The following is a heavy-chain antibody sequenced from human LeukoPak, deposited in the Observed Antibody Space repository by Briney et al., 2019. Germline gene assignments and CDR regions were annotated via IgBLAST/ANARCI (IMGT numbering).Heavy chain of an antibody. J-gene: IGHJ4*02. CDR3: ASLRSRGYSYGSDY. D-gene: IGHD5-18*01. V-gene: IGHV4-39*07. CDR1: GGSISSSSYY. Sequence: SETLSLTCTVSGGSISSSSYYWGWIRQPPGRGLEWIGSIYYSGSTYYNPSPKSRVTISVDTSKNQFSLKLSSVTAADTAVYYCASLRSRGYSYGSDYWGQGTLVTVSS. CDR2: IYYSGST.